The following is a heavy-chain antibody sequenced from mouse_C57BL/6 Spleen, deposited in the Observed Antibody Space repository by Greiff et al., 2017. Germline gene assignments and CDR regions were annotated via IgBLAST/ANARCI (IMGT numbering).Heavy chain of an antibody. CDR1: GYTFTSYW. V-gene: IGHV1-53*01. Sequence: QVHVKQSGTELVQPGASVKLSCKASGYTFTSYWMHWVKQRPGQGLEWMGNINPSNGGSNSNEKFKGKATLTVDKSSSTAYMQLSSLTSEDSAVYYCARDCGNYNWFAYWGQGTLVTVSA. CDR3: ARDCGNYNWFAY. D-gene: IGHD2-1*01. J-gene: IGHJ3*01. CDR2: INPSNGGS.